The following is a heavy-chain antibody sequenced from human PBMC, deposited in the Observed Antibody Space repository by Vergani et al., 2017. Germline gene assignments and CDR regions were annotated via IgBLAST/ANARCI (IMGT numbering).Heavy chain of an antibody. D-gene: IGHD5-18*01. Sequence: EVQLVESGGGLVKPGGSLRLSCAASGFTFSNAWMNWVRQAPGKGLEWVGRIKSKTDGGTTDYAAPVKGRFTISRDDSKNTLYLQMNSLKTEDTAVYYCTXVYWIQLWTAFYYYYMDVWGKGTTVTVSS. J-gene: IGHJ6*03. V-gene: IGHV3-15*07. CDR2: IKSKTDGGTT. CDR1: GFTFSNAW. CDR3: TXVYWIQLWTAFYYYYMDV.